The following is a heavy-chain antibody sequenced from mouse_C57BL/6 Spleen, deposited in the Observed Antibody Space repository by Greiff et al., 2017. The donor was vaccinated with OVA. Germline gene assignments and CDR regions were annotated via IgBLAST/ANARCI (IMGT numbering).Heavy chain of an antibody. CDR2: IDPETGGT. CDR3: TRDGYYGGGAMDY. J-gene: IGHJ4*01. Sequence: QVQLQQSGAELVRPGASVTLSCKASGYTFTDYEMHWVKQTPVHGLEWIGAIDPETGGTAYNQKFKGKAILTADKSSSTAYMELRSLTSEDSAVYYCTRDGYYGGGAMDYWGQGTSVTVSS. D-gene: IGHD2-3*01. V-gene: IGHV1-15*01. CDR1: GYTFTDYE.